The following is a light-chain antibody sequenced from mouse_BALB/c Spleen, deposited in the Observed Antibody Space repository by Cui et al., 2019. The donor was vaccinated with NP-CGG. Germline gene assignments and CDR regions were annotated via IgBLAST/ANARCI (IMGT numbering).Light chain of an antibody. J-gene: IGLJ1*01. CDR1: TGAVTTYNY. V-gene: IGLV1*01. CDR3: ALWYSNHWV. Sequence: HAVVSQESVLTTSPGETVTLTCRSSTGAVTTYNYANWVQEKPDHLFTGLIGGTNNRAPGVPARFSGSLIGDKAALTITGAQTEDETIYFCALWYSNHWVFGGGTKLTVL. CDR2: GTN.